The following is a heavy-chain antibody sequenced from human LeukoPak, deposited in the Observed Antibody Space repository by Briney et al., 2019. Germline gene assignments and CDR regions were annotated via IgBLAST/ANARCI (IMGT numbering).Heavy chain of an antibody. D-gene: IGHD4-17*01. Sequence: ASVKVSCKASGYTFSGHYMHWVRQAPGQGLEWMGWIYPNSGGTNYAQKFQGRVTMTRDTSISTAYMELNSLRSDDTAVYYCARLRYGDLDYWGQGTLVTVSS. J-gene: IGHJ4*02. V-gene: IGHV1-2*02. CDR2: IYPNSGGT. CDR3: ARLRYGDLDY. CDR1: GYTFSGHY.